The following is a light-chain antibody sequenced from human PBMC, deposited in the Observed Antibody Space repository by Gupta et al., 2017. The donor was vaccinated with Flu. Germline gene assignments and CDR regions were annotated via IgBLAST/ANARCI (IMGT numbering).Light chain of an antibody. CDR3: QQYGSSPPYT. Sequence: AARSCRASQSVSSSYLAWYQQKLGQAPRLLLYGASSRATGIPDRFSGSGSGTDFTLTISRLEPEYFALYYCQQYGSSPPYTFGQGTKLEIK. J-gene: IGKJ2*01. CDR1: QSVSSSY. CDR2: GAS. V-gene: IGKV3-20*01.